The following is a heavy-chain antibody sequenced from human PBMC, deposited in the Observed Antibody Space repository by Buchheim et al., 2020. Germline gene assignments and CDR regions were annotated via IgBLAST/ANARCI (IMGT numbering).Heavy chain of an antibody. CDR1: GFTFSSYA. V-gene: IGHV3-23*01. CDR2: ISGSGDT. CDR3: AKDSGYDYWDYFDY. Sequence: EVQLLESGGDLVQPGGSLRLSCSVSGFTFSSYAMSWVRQAPGKGLEWVSAISGSGDTYYTDSVKGRFTISRDNSKNTLYLQMNSLRAEDTAVYYCAKDSGYDYWDYFDYWGQGTL. D-gene: IGHD5-12*01. J-gene: IGHJ4*02.